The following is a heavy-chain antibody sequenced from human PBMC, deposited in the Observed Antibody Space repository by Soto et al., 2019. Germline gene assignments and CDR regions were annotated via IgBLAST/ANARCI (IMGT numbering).Heavy chain of an antibody. CDR2: IWYDGSNK. CDR1: GFTFSSYG. Sequence: GGSLRLSCAASGFTFSSYGMHWVRQAPGKGLEWVAVIWYDGSNKYYADSVKGRFTISRDNSKNTLYLQMNSLRAEDTAVYYCARGGGAYYYDSSGYYFDYWGQGTLVTVSS. CDR3: ARGGGAYYYDSSGYYFDY. J-gene: IGHJ4*02. V-gene: IGHV3-33*01. D-gene: IGHD3-22*01.